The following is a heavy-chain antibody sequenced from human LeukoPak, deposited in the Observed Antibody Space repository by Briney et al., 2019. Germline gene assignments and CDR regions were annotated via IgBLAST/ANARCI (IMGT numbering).Heavy chain of an antibody. CDR3: AREFHY. D-gene: IGHD3-10*01. J-gene: IGHJ4*02. Sequence: SETLSLTCTVSGGSIDSNYWSWIRQPPGKGLEWIGYIYYSGSTYYNPSLKSRVTISVDTSKNQFSLKLSSVTAADTAVYYCAREFHYWGQGTLVTVSS. V-gene: IGHV4-59*06. CDR2: IYYSGST. CDR1: GGSIDSNY.